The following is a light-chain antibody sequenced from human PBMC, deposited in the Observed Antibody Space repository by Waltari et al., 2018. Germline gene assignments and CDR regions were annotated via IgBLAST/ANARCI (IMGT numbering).Light chain of an antibody. CDR3: QQRNSYPIT. CDR2: TAS. CDR1: QGISSY. V-gene: IGKV1-9*01. Sequence: IQLTQSPSSLSASVGDRVTITCRASQGISSYLAWYQQKPGKAPKLLIHTASTLQSGVPSRFSGSGYGTDFTLSISSLQPEDFATYYCQQRNSYPITFGQGTRLEIK. J-gene: IGKJ5*01.